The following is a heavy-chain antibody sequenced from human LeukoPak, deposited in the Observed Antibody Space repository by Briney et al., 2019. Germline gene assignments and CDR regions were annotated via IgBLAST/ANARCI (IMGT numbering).Heavy chain of an antibody. CDR3: AREAGTYYFDY. J-gene: IGHJ4*02. CDR2: IYTSGST. V-gene: IGHV4-4*08. Sequence: KTGGSLRLSCAASGFTFSNAWMSWVRQAPGKGLEWVGRIYTSGSTNYNPSLKSRVTISVDTSKNQFSLKLSSVTAADTAVYYCAREAGTYYFDYCGQGTLVTVSS. CDR1: GFTFSNAW. D-gene: IGHD1-1*01.